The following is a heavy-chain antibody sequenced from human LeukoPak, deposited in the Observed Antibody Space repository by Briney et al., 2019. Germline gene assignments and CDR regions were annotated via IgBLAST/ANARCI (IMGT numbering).Heavy chain of an antibody. J-gene: IGHJ4*02. Sequence: SETLSLTCAVYGGSFSGYYWSWIRQPPGKGLEWIGEINHSGSTNYNPSLKSRVTISVDTSKNQFSLKLSSVTAADTAVYYCARDLGLPLDYWGQGTLVTVSS. D-gene: IGHD3-16*01. CDR3: ARDLGLPLDY. CDR2: INHSGST. V-gene: IGHV4-34*01. CDR1: GGSFSGYY.